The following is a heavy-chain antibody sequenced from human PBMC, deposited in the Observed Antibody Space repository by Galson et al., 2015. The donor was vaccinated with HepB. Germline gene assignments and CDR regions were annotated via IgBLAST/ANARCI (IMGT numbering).Heavy chain of an antibody. Sequence: SLRLSCAASGFTFSSYWMHRVRQVPGKGLVWVSRINSDGSSTTYADSVKGRFTISRDNAKNTLYLQMNSLRAEDTAVYYCARGYSSDWSVSIGYWGQGTLVTVSS. CDR2: INSDGSST. V-gene: IGHV3-74*01. CDR1: GFTFSSYW. D-gene: IGHD6-19*01. CDR3: ARGYSSDWSVSIGY. J-gene: IGHJ4*02.